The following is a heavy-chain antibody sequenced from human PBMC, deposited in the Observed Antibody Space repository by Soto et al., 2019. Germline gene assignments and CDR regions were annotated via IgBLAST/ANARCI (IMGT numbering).Heavy chain of an antibody. V-gene: IGHV4-30-2*01. CDR2: ISHGGSP. CDR1: GGSFSSGFFS. Sequence: TLSLTCAVSGGSFSSGFFSWNWIRQPPGQGLEWIGYISHGGSPHYTPSLRSRVSISVDRSTNVISLNLTSMTPADTAVYFRARGHYYYAMDVWGQGTTVTVPS. CDR3: ARGHYYYAMDV. J-gene: IGHJ6*02.